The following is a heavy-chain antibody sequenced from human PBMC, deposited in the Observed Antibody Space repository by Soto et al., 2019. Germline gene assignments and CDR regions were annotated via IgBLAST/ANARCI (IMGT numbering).Heavy chain of an antibody. CDR2: IDSDGSST. Sequence: EVQLVESGGGLVQPGGSLRVSCADSGFTFGSYWMNWVRQAPGKGLVWVSRIDSDGSSTTYADSVKGRFTTSRDNAKNTLYLQMSSLRVEDTAVYYCARGRPYGMDVWGQGTTVTVSS. CDR1: GFTFGSYW. V-gene: IGHV3-74*01. J-gene: IGHJ6*02. CDR3: ARGRPYGMDV.